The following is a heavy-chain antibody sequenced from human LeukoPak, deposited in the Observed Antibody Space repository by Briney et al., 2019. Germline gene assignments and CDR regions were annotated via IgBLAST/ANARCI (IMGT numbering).Heavy chain of an antibody. CDR1: GFTFSSYW. D-gene: IGHD3-3*01. CDR2: IKQDGSEK. J-gene: IGHJ6*03. CDR3: ATPTDFWSGYFPPHYYYYMDV. V-gene: IGHV3-7*01. Sequence: GGSLRLSCAASGFTFSSYWMSWVRQAPGKGLEWVANIKQDGSEKYYVDSVKGRFTISRDNAKNSLYLQMNSLRAEDTAVYYCATPTDFWSGYFPPHYYYYMDVWGKGTTVTVSS.